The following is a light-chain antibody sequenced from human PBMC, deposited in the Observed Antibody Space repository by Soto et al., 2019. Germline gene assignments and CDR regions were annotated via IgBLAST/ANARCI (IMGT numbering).Light chain of an antibody. CDR3: QQYGTSPRSIT. CDR2: DAS. CDR1: QSVRTY. J-gene: IGKJ5*01. Sequence: EIVLTQSPVSLSLSPGERATLSCSASQSVRTYLAWYQVKPGQAPRLLIYDASRRASGVPARFSGSGSGTDFTLTINKLEPEDFAVYYCQQYGTSPRSITFGQGTRLEIK. V-gene: IGKV3-20*01.